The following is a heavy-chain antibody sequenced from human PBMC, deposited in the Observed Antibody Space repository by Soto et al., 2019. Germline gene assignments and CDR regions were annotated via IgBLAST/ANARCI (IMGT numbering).Heavy chain of an antibody. CDR3: AKSTGGTANGMGV. V-gene: IGHV3-9*01. J-gene: IGHJ6*02. CDR1: GFSFDDYA. D-gene: IGHD2-8*02. Sequence: EVQAVESGGGLVQPGRSLRLSCAASGFSFDDYAMHWVRQAPGKGLEWVSGISWNSGTIGYADSVKGRFTISRDNAKNSLYLQMNSLRAEDTALYYYAKSTGGTANGMGVWGQGTTVTVSS. CDR2: ISWNSGTI.